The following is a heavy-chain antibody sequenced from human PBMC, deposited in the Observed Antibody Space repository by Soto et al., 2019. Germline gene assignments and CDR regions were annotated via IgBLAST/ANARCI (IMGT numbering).Heavy chain of an antibody. J-gene: IGHJ4*02. V-gene: IGHV3-21*01. D-gene: IGHD3-3*01. CDR2: ISSSSSYI. CDR1: GFTFSSYS. Sequence: GGSLRLSCAASGFTFSSYSMNWVRQAPGKGLDWVSSISSSSSYIYYADSVKGRFTISRDNAKNSLYLQVNSLRAEDTAVYYCARDLATIFGVVITENYFDYWGQGTLVTVSS. CDR3: ARDLATIFGVVITENYFDY.